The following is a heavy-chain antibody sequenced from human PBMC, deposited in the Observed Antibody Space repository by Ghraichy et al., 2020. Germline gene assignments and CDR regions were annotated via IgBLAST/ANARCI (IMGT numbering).Heavy chain of an antibody. D-gene: IGHD2-15*01. CDR2: IRSNAYGGTP. CDR3: SRDYFATGTANYYYYGMDV. CDR1: GFNFGDYT. Sequence: GGSLRLSCTASGFNFGDYTMSWFRQAPGKGLEWIGFIRSNAYGGTPEYAASVKGRFTVSRDDSKSIAYLQMNNLKTEDTAVYYCSRDYFATGTANYYYYGMDVWGQGTTVTVSS. V-gene: IGHV3-49*03. J-gene: IGHJ6*02.